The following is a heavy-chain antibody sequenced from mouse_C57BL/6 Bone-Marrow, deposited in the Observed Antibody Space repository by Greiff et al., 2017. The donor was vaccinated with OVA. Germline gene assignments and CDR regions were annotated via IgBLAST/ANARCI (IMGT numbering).Heavy chain of an antibody. V-gene: IGHV5-4*01. CDR2: ISDGCSYT. CDR3: ARDKIYYGNYPFAY. D-gene: IGHD2-1*01. J-gene: IGHJ3*01. Sequence: EVKLVESGGGLVKPGGSLKLSCAASGFTFSSYAMSWVRQTPEKRLEWVATISDGCSYTYYPDNVKGRFTISRDNAKNNLYLQMSHLKSEDTAMYYCARDKIYYGNYPFAYWGQGTLVTVSA. CDR1: GFTFSSYA.